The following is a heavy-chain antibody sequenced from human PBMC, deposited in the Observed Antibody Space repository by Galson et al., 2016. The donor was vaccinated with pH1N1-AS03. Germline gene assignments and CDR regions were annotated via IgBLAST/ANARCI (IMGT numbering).Heavy chain of an antibody. Sequence: SVKVPCKASGYKFTSYGVSWVRQAPGQGLEWMGWISGYNINAKYAEKFQGRVTLTTDKSTSTAYMELRSLTSDDTAVYFCARDGDIVIVPSATDYYGMDVWGQGTTVTVSS. J-gene: IGHJ6*02. CDR1: GYKFTSYG. V-gene: IGHV1-18*01. D-gene: IGHD2-2*01. CDR3: ARDGDIVIVPSATDYYGMDV. CDR2: ISGYNINA.